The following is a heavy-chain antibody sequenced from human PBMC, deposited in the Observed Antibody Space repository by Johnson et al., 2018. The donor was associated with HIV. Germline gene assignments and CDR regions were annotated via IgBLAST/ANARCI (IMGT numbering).Heavy chain of an antibody. J-gene: IGHJ3*02. Sequence: VQLVESGGGVVQPGRSLTLSCVGSGLSFSRSWMHWVRQAPGKGLVWVSRTNNDGSTTTYADSVKGRFTVSRDKVKNTLHLQMNSLRAEDTAVYYCAREWGVITFGGVIPRNAFDIWGQGTMVTVSS. V-gene: IGHV3-74*01. CDR2: TNNDGSTT. D-gene: IGHD3-16*02. CDR1: GLSFSRSW. CDR3: AREWGVITFGGVIPRNAFDI.